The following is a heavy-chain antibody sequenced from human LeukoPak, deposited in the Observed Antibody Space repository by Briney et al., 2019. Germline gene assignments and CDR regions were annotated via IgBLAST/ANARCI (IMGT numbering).Heavy chain of an antibody. D-gene: IGHD5-12*01. CDR1: VYTFTSYN. CDR3: ARERLHSGYDYDRIINYYYGMDV. CDR2: MNPNSGNT. J-gene: IGHJ6*02. Sequence: ASVKISCKASVYTFTSYNINWARHATGQGLEWMGWMNPNSGNTDYAHKFQSTDTMPRNTSISPAYMELSSLRSEDTAVYYCARERLHSGYDYDRIINYYYGMDVWGQGTTVTVSS. V-gene: IGHV1-8*01.